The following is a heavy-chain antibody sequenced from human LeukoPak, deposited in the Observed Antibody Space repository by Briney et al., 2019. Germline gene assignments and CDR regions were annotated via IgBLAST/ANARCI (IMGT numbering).Heavy chain of an antibody. CDR1: GGSISSGDYY. CDR2: IYYSGST. J-gene: IGHJ4*02. Sequence: SETLSLTCTVSGGSISSGDYYWSWIRQPPGKGLEWIGCIYYSGSTYYNPSLKSRVTISVDTSKNQFSLKLSSVTAADTAQYFCARDIFSGSSWYVGYWGQGIQVTVSS. CDR3: ARDIFSGSSWYVGY. D-gene: IGHD6-13*01. V-gene: IGHV4-30-4*08.